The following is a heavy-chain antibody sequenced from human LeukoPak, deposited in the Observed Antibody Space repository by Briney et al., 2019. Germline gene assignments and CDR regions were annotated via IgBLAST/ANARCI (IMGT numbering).Heavy chain of an antibody. Sequence: SVKVSCKASGGTFSSYAISWVRQAPGQGLEWMGRITPILGIANYAQKFQGRVTITADKSTSTAYMELSSLRSEDTAVYYCARGSYYYGSGSKMGYYYGMDVWGQGTTVTVSS. J-gene: IGHJ6*02. V-gene: IGHV1-69*04. CDR1: GGTFSSYA. CDR3: ARGSYYYGSGSKMGYYYGMDV. CDR2: ITPILGIA. D-gene: IGHD3-10*01.